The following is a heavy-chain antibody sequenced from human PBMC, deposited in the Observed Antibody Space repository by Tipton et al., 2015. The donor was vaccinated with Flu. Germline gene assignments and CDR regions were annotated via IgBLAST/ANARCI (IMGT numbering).Heavy chain of an antibody. Sequence: QLVQSGAEVKKPGESLTISCKGSGYRFNSYWIGWVRQMPGKGLEWMGIIRPDHFDVRYSPAFQGQVTISADMSINTAYLRWSSLKASDTAMYYCATRDGYNFWYFDYWGPGTLVTVSS. CDR3: ATRDGYNFWYFDY. J-gene: IGHJ4*02. D-gene: IGHD5-24*01. CDR2: IRPDHFDV. CDR1: GYRFNSYW. V-gene: IGHV5-51*01.